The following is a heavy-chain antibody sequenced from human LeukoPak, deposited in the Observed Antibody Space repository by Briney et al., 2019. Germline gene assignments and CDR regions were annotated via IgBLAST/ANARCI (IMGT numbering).Heavy chain of an antibody. D-gene: IGHD2-8*01. CDR1: GFTFSSYG. CDR3: ARALGYCTNGVCLHDAFDI. V-gene: IGHV3-13*01. Sequence: GRSLRLSCAASGFTFSSYGMHWVRQATGKGLEWVSAIGTAGDTYYPGSVKGRFTISRENAKNSLYLQMNSLRAGDTAVYYCARALGYCTNGVCLHDAFDIWGQGTMVTVSS. CDR2: IGTAGDT. J-gene: IGHJ3*02.